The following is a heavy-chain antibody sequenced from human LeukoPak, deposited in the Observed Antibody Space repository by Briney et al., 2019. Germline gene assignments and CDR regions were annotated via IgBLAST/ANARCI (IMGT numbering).Heavy chain of an antibody. CDR1: GSTFSSYS. CDR2: ISSSSSYI. V-gene: IGHV3-21*01. Sequence: KPGGSLRLSCAASGSTFSSYSMNWVRQAPGKGLEWVSSISSSSSYIYYADSVKGRFTISRDNAKNSLYLQMNSLRAEDTAVYYCARGKGIAVAGLDYWGQGTLVTVSS. D-gene: IGHD6-19*01. CDR3: ARGKGIAVAGLDY. J-gene: IGHJ4*02.